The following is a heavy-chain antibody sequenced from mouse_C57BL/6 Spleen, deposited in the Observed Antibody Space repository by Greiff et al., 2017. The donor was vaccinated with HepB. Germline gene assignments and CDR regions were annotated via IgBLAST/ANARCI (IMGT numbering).Heavy chain of an antibody. Sequence: QVQLQQPGAELVKPGASVKLSCKASGYSFTSYWMHWVRQRPGQGLEWIGVIYPNSGSTNYNEKFKSKATLTVDKSSSTAYMQLSSLTSEDSAVYYCARSELLRYYFDYWGQGTTLTVSS. J-gene: IGHJ2*01. D-gene: IGHD1-1*01. CDR1: GYSFTSYW. CDR3: ARSELLRYYFDY. V-gene: IGHV1-64*01. CDR2: IYPNSGST.